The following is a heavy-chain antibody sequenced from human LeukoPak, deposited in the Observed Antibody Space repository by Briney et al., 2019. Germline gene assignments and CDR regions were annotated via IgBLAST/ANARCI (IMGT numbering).Heavy chain of an antibody. Sequence: GGSLRLSCAASGFTFSSYAMSWVRQAPGKELEWVSAISGSGGSTYYADSVKGRFTISRDNSKNTLYLQMNSLRAEDTAVYYCAKHSYCSGGSCYGIRWFDPWGQGTLVTVSS. V-gene: IGHV3-23*01. CDR3: AKHSYCSGGSCYGIRWFDP. CDR1: GFTFSSYA. D-gene: IGHD2-15*01. J-gene: IGHJ5*02. CDR2: ISGSGGST.